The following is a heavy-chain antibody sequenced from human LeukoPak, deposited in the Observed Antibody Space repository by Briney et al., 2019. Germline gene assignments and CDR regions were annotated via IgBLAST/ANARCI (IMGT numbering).Heavy chain of an antibody. D-gene: IGHD6-6*01. CDR2: IYTSRST. CDR3: ARLNDYSSSFDP. CDR1: GGSITSYY. Sequence: SETLSLTCTVSGGSITSYYWSWIRQPPGKGLEWIGYIYTSRSTKYNPSLKSRVTMSVDTSKNQFSLKLNSMTAADTAVYYCARLNDYSSSFDPWGQGTLVTVSS. J-gene: IGHJ5*02. V-gene: IGHV4-4*09.